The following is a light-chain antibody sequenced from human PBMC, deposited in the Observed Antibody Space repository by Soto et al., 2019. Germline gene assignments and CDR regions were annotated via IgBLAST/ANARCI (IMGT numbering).Light chain of an antibody. Sequence: VLTQSPDTLSLSPGERATLSCRASQSVGSSSLGWYQQKPGQAPRLVIFDISNRATGIPDRFSGSGSGTDCTLTISRLEPEDFAVYYCQQRSNWPLTFGGGTKVDIK. CDR1: QSVGSSS. CDR2: DIS. V-gene: IGKV3D-20*02. J-gene: IGKJ4*01. CDR3: QQRSNWPLT.